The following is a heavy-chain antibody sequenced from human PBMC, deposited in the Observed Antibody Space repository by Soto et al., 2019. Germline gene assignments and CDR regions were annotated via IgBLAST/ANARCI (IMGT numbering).Heavy chain of an antibody. D-gene: IGHD3-3*01. Sequence: VKVSSKASGGAFSSYAISWVRQAPGQGLEWMGGITPIFGTANYAQKFQGRVTITADKSTSTAYMELSGLRSEDTAVYYCAETEVSGSYYDFWSGYPKGYYYYGMDVWGQGTTVTVS. CDR1: GGAFSSYA. CDR3: AETEVSGSYYDFWSGYPKGYYYYGMDV. CDR2: ITPIFGTA. J-gene: IGHJ6*02. V-gene: IGHV1-69*06.